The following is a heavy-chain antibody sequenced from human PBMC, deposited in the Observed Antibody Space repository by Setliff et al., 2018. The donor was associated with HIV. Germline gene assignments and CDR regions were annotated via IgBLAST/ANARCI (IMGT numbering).Heavy chain of an antibody. Sequence: SVKVSCKASGGTFNNYPITWVRQAPGQGLEWMGGIIPSLGTANYAQRFQGRVTFTADESTTAVYMELSSLRSEDTAMYYCARDAGYSGSAWNYWGQGTLVTVSS. V-gene: IGHV1-69*13. J-gene: IGHJ4*02. CDR2: IIPSLGTA. CDR1: GGTFNNYP. CDR3: ARDAGYSGSAWNY. D-gene: IGHD5-12*01.